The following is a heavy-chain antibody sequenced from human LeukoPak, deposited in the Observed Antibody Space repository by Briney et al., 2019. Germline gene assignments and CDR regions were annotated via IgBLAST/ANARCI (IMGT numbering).Heavy chain of an antibody. CDR3: WRHKVYDFGGSDWYFYF. J-gene: IGHJ2*01. D-gene: IGHD3/OR15-3a*01. CDR2: MFYCGDT. V-gene: IGHV4-59*08. CDR1: IHPISRSP. Sequence: PSDTLSLTCTVSIHPISRSPSIWIRHPPEKALECISYMFYCGDTNHNPSLKGRVTMTVNTSKDHVSLKLNPLTAADPAFYYFWRHKVYDFGGSDWYFYFWGRGILVTVSS.